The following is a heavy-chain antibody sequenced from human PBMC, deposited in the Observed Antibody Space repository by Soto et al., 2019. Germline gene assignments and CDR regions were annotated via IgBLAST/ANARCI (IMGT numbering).Heavy chain of an antibody. CDR1: GYTFTSYA. D-gene: IGHD1-26*01. V-gene: IGHV1-3*01. CDR3: ARGGSLYWYFDL. Sequence: QVQLVQFGAEVKKPGASVKVSCKASGYTFTSYAMHWVRQAPGQRLEWMGWINAGNGNTKYSQKFQGRVTITRDTSASTAYRELSSLRSEDTAVYYCARGGSLYWYFDLWGRGTLVTVSS. CDR2: INAGNGNT. J-gene: IGHJ2*01.